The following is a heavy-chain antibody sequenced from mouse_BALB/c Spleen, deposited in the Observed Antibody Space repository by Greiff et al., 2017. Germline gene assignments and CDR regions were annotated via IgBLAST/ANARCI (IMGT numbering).Heavy chain of an antibody. J-gene: IGHJ4*01. D-gene: IGHD2-4*01. CDR3: ARVYYDYSYYAMDY. V-gene: IGHV3-8*02. Sequence: VQLKESGPSLVKPSQTLSLTCSVTGDSITSGYWNWIRKFPGNKLEYMGYISYSGSTYYNPSLKSRISITRDTSKNQYYLQLNSVTTEDTATYYCARVYYDYSYYAMDYWGQGTSVTVSS. CDR2: ISYSGST. CDR1: GDSITSGY.